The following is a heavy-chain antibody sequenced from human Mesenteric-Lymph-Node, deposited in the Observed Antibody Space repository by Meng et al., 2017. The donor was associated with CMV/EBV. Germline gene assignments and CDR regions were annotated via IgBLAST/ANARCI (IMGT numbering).Heavy chain of an antibody. V-gene: IGHV3-33*01. J-gene: IGHJ4*02. CDR2: IGCEGCKQ. CDR1: GSNYGACG. CDR3: TREEFTTTWDLTYHDY. Sequence: SGSNYGACGILRVYQTHGMGLAWVEVIGCEGCKQYYADSVRGRFTIPRDNSKNTLYLQMNSLRAEDTAVYFCTREEFTTTWDLTYHDYWGQGTLVTVSS. D-gene: IGHD1-14*01.